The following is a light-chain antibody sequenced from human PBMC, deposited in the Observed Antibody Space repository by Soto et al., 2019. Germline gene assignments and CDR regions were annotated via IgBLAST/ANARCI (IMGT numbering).Light chain of an antibody. Sequence: DIEMTQSPSSLSASVGDRVTITCRASQSISNYLYWYQHKPGKVPKRLIYAASILQSGVPTRFSGSGSGTDFTLTISSLQPEDFATYYCHQSYGTPLTFGGGTKVEIK. CDR1: QSISNY. CDR2: AAS. V-gene: IGKV1-39*01. J-gene: IGKJ4*01. CDR3: HQSYGTPLT.